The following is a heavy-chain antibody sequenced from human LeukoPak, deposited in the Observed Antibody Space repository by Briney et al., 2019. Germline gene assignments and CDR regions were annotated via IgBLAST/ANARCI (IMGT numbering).Heavy chain of an antibody. CDR3: ARDLSMADLGWFDP. V-gene: IGHV4-39*07. J-gene: IGHJ5*02. Sequence: SETLSLTCTVSSGSISSSSYYWGWIRQPPGKGLEWIGSIYHSGSTYYNPSLKSRVTISVDTSKNQFSLKLSSVTAADTAVYYCARDLSMADLGWFDPWGQGTLVTVSS. CDR2: IYHSGST. D-gene: IGHD2-8*01. CDR1: SGSISSSSYY.